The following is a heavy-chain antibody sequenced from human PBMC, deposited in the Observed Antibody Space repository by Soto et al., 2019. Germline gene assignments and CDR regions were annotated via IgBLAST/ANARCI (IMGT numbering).Heavy chain of an antibody. D-gene: IGHD3-10*01. V-gene: IGHV3-74*01. Sequence: PGGSLRLSCEASGFTFSSYWMHWVRQVPGKGLVWVSRINSDGYSTNYADSVKGRFTISRDNAKNTLYLQMNSLRAEDTAVYYCARDIPYYGTPPYYMDVWGKGTTVTVSS. J-gene: IGHJ6*03. CDR1: GFTFSSYW. CDR3: ARDIPYYGTPPYYMDV. CDR2: INSDGYST.